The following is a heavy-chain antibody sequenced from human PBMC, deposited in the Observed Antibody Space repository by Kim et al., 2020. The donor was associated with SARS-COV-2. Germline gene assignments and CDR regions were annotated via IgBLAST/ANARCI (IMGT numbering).Heavy chain of an antibody. CDR1: GGSFSGYY. V-gene: IGHV4-34*01. CDR2: INHSGST. J-gene: IGHJ5*02. D-gene: IGHD2-2*02. Sequence: SETLSLTCAVYGGSFSGYYWSWIRQPPGKGLEWIGEINHSGSTNYNPSLKSRVTISVDTSKNQFSLKLSSVTAADTAVYYCARAVRSSHCYTLINLHKTKRGCWFDPWGQGTLVTVSS. CDR3: ARAVRSSHCYTLINLHKTKRGCWFDP.